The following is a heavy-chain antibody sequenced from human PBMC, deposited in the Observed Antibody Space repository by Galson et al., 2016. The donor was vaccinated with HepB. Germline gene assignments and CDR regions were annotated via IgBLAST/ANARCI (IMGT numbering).Heavy chain of an antibody. J-gene: IGHJ5*02. Sequence: CAISGDSVSSKTAGWNWIRQSPSRGLEWLGRTYYSSKWYNDYAVSVKSRITINPDTSKNQLSPQLNSVTPEDTAVYYCVRGGNWFDPWGQGTLVTVSS. D-gene: IGHD3-10*01. V-gene: IGHV6-1*01. CDR2: TYYSSKWYN. CDR3: VRGGNWFDP. CDR1: GDSVSSKTAG.